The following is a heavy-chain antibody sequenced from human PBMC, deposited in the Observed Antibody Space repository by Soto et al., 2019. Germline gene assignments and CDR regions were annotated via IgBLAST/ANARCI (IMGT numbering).Heavy chain of an antibody. CDR1: GFTFSSYG. CDR3: AKVMEYSSPSRDY. J-gene: IGHJ4*02. CDR2: ISYDGSNK. D-gene: IGHD6-6*01. V-gene: IGHV3-30*18. Sequence: LRLSCAASGFTFSSYGMHWVRQAPGKGLEWVAVISYDGSNKYYADSVKGRFTISRDNSKNTLYLQMNSLRAEDTAVYYCAKVMEYSSPSRDYWGQGTLVTVSS.